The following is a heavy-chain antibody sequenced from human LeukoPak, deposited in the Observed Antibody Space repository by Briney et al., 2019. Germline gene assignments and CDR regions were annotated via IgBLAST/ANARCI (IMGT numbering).Heavy chain of an antibody. V-gene: IGHV3-30*18. CDR2: ISYDGSNK. CDR3: AKDQGDSSGYYLQNYFDY. Sequence: PGRSLRLSCAASGFTFGSYGMHWVRQAPGKGLEWVAVISYDGSNKYYADSVKGRFTISRDNSKNTLYLQMNSLRAEDTAVYYCAKDQGDSSGYYLQNYFDYWGQGTLVTVSS. J-gene: IGHJ4*02. D-gene: IGHD3-22*01. CDR1: GFTFGSYG.